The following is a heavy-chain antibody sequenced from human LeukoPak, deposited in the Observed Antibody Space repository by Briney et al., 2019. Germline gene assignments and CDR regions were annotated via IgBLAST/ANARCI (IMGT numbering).Heavy chain of an antibody. CDR2: IYYSGST. V-gene: IGHV4-39*07. J-gene: IGHJ4*02. Sequence: SETLSLTCTVSGGSISSSSYYWGWIRQPPGKGLEWIGSIYYSGSTYYNPSLKSRVTISVDTSKNQFSLKLSSVTAADTAVYYCASSPAVVGGYWGQGTLVTVSS. CDR1: GGSISSSSYY. CDR3: ASSPAVVGGY. D-gene: IGHD2-2*01.